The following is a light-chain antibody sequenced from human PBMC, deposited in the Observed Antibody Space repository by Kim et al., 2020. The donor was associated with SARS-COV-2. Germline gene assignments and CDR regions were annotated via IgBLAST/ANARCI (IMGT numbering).Light chain of an antibody. J-gene: IGKJ2*01. CDR3: QQYGTSPPAYT. Sequence: NRSCRTSQSVGSSRYLAKFLAWDQQKPGQAPRLLMYAASTRAAGTPDRFSGSGSGTDFTLTINRLEPEDFAGYYCQQYGTSPPAYTFGQGTKLEI. V-gene: IGKV3-20*01. CDR2: AAS. CDR1: QSVGSSRYLAKF.